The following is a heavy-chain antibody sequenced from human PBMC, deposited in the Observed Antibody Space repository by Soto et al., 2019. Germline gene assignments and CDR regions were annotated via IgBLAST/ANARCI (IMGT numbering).Heavy chain of an antibody. CDR1: GFTFSSHS. D-gene: IGHD5-18*01. Sequence: GGSQRLSCAVSGFTFSSHSMNWVRQAPGKGLEWVSSISSSSSYIYYADSVKGRFTISRDNAKNSLYLQMNSLRAEDTAVYYCARANTAMARSKGMDVWGQGTTVTGSS. CDR3: ARANTAMARSKGMDV. CDR2: ISSSSSYI. V-gene: IGHV3-21*01. J-gene: IGHJ6*02.